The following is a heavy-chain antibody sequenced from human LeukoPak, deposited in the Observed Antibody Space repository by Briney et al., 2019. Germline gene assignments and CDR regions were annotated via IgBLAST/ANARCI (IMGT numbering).Heavy chain of an antibody. CDR3: AREGEGYCSSTSCYYSAFDI. D-gene: IGHD2-2*01. Sequence: ASVKVSCKASGYTFTSYDINWVRQATGQGLEWMGWVNPNSGNTGYAQKFQGRVTMTRNTSISTAYMELSSLRSEDTAVYYCAREGEGYCSSTSCYYSAFDIWGQGTMVTVSS. J-gene: IGHJ3*02. CDR2: VNPNSGNT. CDR1: GYTFTSYD. V-gene: IGHV1-8*01.